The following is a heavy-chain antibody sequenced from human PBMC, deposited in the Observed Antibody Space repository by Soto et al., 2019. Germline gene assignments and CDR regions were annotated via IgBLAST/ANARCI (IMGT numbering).Heavy chain of an antibody. CDR3: ARDSYNFDD. J-gene: IGHJ4*02. V-gene: IGHV4-59*01. CDR1: GGSIRSYY. Sequence: SETLSLTCTVSGGSIRSYYWSWIRLPPGKGLEWIGYIYYSGGTDYNPSLKSRVTISVDTSKNQFSLKLRSVTAADTAVYYCARDSYNFDDWGQGMLVTVSS. D-gene: IGHD5-18*01. CDR2: IYYSGGT.